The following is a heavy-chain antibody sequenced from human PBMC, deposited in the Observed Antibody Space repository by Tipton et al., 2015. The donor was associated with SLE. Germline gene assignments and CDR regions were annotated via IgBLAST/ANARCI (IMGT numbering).Heavy chain of an antibody. CDR3: ARAKSPTAMVLDGFDI. J-gene: IGHJ3*02. V-gene: IGHV3-64*04. CDR2: ISSNGGST. CDR1: GFTFSSYA. D-gene: IGHD5-18*01. Sequence: SLRLSCSASGFTFSSYAMHWVRQAPGKGLEYVSAISSNGGSTYYADSVKGRFTISRDNSKNTLYLQMNSLRTEDTAVYYCARAKSPTAMVLDGFDIWGQGTMVTVSS.